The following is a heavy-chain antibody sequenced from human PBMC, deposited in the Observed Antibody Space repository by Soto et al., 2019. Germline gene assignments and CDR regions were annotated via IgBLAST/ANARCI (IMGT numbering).Heavy chain of an antibody. Sequence: GGSLRLSCAASGFTFDDYAMHWVRQAPGKGLEWVSGINWSTGSIGYADSVKGRFTISKDHTKNSLYLQMNSLRAADTALYYCAKALSGYTYGPFDYWGQGTLVTVSS. J-gene: IGHJ4*02. CDR3: AKALSGYTYGPFDY. D-gene: IGHD5-18*01. CDR1: GFTFDDYA. V-gene: IGHV3-9*01. CDR2: INWSTGSI.